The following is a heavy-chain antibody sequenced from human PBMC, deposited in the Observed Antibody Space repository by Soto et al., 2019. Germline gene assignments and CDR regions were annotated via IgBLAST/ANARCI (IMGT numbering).Heavy chain of an antibody. D-gene: IGHD6-13*01. J-gene: IGHJ5*01. V-gene: IGHV6-1*01. CDR3: ARATAAGRGDWFDS. CDR1: GDSVSSNSAG. Sequence: SQTLSLTCAISGDSVSSNSAGWNWIRQSPSRGLEWLGRTYYRSKWYNDYAVSVRSRITINPDTSKNQFSLQLNSVSPEDTAVYYCARATAAGRGDWFDSWGQGTMVTVSS. CDR2: TYYRSKWYN.